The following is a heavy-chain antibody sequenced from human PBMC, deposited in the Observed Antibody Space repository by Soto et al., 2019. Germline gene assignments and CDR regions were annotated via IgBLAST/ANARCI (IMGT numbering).Heavy chain of an antibody. CDR2: IYYSGST. D-gene: IGHD2-2*01. CDR3: ARLYCSSTSCYLPWIDP. J-gene: IGHJ5*02. CDR1: GGSISSYY. Sequence: SETLSLTCTVSGGSISSYYWSWIRQPPGKGLEWIGYIYYSGSTNYNPSLKSRVTISVDTSKNQFSLKLSSVTAADTAVYYCARLYCSSTSCYLPWIDPWGQGTLVTV. V-gene: IGHV4-59*08.